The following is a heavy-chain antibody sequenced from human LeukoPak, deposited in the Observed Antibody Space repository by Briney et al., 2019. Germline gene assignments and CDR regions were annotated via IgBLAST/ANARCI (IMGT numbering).Heavy chain of an antibody. V-gene: IGHV3-66*01. D-gene: IGHD6-19*01. CDR1: GFTVSSNY. CDR2: IYSGGST. CDR3: ASSGWYGLIDY. Sequence: GGSLRLSCAASGFTVSSNYMSWVRQAPGKGLEWVSVIYSGGSTYYADSVKGRFTISRDNSKNTLYLQMNSLGAEDTAVYYCASSGWYGLIDYWGQGTLVTVSS. J-gene: IGHJ4*02.